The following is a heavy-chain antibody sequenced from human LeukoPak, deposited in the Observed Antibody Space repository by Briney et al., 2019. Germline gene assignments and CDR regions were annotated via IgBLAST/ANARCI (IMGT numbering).Heavy chain of an antibody. J-gene: IGHJ4*02. Sequence: SETLSLTCTVSGGSISSSSYYWGWIRQPPGKGLEWIGEINHSGSTNYNPSLKSRVTISVDTSKNQFSLKLSSVTAADTAVYYCARRTKMVYGDFDYWGQGTLVTVSS. CDR3: ARRTKMVYGDFDY. CDR2: INHSGST. D-gene: IGHD3-10*01. V-gene: IGHV4-39*07. CDR1: GGSISSSSYY.